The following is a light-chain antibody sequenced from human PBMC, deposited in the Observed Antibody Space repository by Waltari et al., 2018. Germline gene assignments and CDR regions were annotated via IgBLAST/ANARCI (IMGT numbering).Light chain of an antibody. CDR1: QSISSY. V-gene: IGKV3-11*01. CDR3: QQRSTSFT. Sequence: EIVLTQSPATLSLSPGERATLSCRASQSISSYLAWYQQKPGQAPRLLIYDASTRAAGIPARFSGSGSVTDFTLTISSLEPEDFVLYYCQQRSTSFTFGPGTRVDVK. J-gene: IGKJ3*01. CDR2: DAS.